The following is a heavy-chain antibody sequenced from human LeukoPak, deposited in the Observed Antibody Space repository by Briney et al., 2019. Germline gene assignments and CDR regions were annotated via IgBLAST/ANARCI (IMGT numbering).Heavy chain of an antibody. CDR2: INPNSGGT. CDR1: GYTFTGYY. D-gene: IGHD3-22*01. J-gene: IGHJ3*02. Sequence: ASVKVSCKASGYTFTGYYMHWVRQAPGQGLEWMGWINPNSGGTNYAQKFQGRVTMTRYTSISTAYMELSSLRSEDTAVYYCAKDEKGYYHDTSGYPDAFDIWGQGTMVTVSS. CDR3: AKDEKGYYHDTSGYPDAFDI. V-gene: IGHV1-2*02.